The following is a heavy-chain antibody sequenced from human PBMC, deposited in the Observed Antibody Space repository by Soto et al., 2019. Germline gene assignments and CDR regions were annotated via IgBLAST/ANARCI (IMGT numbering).Heavy chain of an antibody. CDR2: ISGSGVTT. CDR3: AKDRDDIAMVDAFDF. Sequence: EMQLLESGGDLVQPGGSLRLSCAASGFSFGDYAMTWVRQAPGKGLEYVSAISGSGVTTYYPGSMQGRFTISRDNSKNTLHLQMNSLRVEDTAVYYCAKDRDDIAMVDAFDFWGQGTTVTVSS. V-gene: IGHV3-23*01. D-gene: IGHD2-8*01. CDR1: GFSFGDYA. J-gene: IGHJ3*01.